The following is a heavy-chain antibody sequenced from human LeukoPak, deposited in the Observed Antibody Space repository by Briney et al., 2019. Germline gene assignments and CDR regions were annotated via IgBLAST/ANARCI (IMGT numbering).Heavy chain of an antibody. J-gene: IGHJ3*02. V-gene: IGHV3-7*01. D-gene: IGHD2/OR15-2a*01. CDR3: ATKGGISCNDGCFHDAFDI. CDR1: GFTFNNYW. CDR2: INGDGSES. Sequence: PGGSLRLSCAASGFTFNNYWMNWVRQAPGKGLEWVANINGDGSESHSVDSVKGRFTISRDNAKNSLYLQMNSLRGEDTAVYYCATKGGISCNDGCFHDAFDIWGQGTTVTVSS.